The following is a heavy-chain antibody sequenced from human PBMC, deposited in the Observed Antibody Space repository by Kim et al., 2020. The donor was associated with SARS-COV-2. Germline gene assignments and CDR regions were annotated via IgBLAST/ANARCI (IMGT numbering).Heavy chain of an antibody. D-gene: IGHD2-2*01. J-gene: IGHJ4*02. CDR2: T. Sequence: TDYAAPVKGRFTISRDDSKNTLYLQMNSLKTEDTAVYYCTTDDVVVPAATWGQGTLVTVSS. V-gene: IGHV3-15*01. CDR3: TTDDVVVPAAT.